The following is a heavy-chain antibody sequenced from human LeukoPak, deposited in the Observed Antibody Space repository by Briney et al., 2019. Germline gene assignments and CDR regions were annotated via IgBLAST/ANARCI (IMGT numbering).Heavy chain of an antibody. D-gene: IGHD6-13*01. CDR1: GFSVSGIH. Sequence: GGSLRLSCAASGFSVSGIHMNLVRQAPGKNLEWVSGLYSGGATYYADSVKGRFTISRDNSKNTLYLQMNSLRAEDTAVYYCAKIMAAAYYYYYYGMGVWGQGTTVTVSS. J-gene: IGHJ6*02. V-gene: IGHV3-53*01. CDR3: AKIMAAAYYYYYYGMGV. CDR2: LYSGGAT.